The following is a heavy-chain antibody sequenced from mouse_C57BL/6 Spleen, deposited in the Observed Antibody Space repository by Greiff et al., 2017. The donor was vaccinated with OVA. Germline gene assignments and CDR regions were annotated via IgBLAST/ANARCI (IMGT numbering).Heavy chain of an antibody. D-gene: IGHD4-1*01. Sequence: QVQLRQSGPELLKPGASVKISCKASGYAFSSPGMNGVKQRPGKGLEWIGRFNPGDGDTNYNGKFKGKATLTADKSSSTAYMQLSSLTSKDSAVYFGARELVDYWGQGTTLTVSS. CDR3: ARELVDY. CDR2: FNPGDGDT. J-gene: IGHJ2*01. CDR1: GYAFSSPG. V-gene: IGHV1-82*01.